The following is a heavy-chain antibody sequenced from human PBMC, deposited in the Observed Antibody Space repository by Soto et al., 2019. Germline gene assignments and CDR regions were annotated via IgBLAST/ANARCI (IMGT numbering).Heavy chain of an antibody. CDR1: GGSFSGYY. Sequence: SETLSLTCAVYGGSFSGYYWSWIRQPPGMGLEWIGEINHSGSTNYNPSLKSRVTISVDTFKNQFSLKLNSVTAADTAVYYCVRGWESIRHMDVWGQGITVTVSS. D-gene: IGHD1-26*01. J-gene: IGHJ6*02. CDR3: VRGWESIRHMDV. CDR2: INHSGST. V-gene: IGHV4-34*01.